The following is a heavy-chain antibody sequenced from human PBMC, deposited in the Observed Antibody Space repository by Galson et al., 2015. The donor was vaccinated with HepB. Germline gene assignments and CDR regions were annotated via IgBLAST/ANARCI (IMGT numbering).Heavy chain of an antibody. D-gene: IGHD2-15*01. CDR2: ISGSGGST. Sequence: SLRLSCAASGFTLSKYAMSWVRQAPGKGLEWVSAISGSGGSTYYADSVKGRFTISRDNSKNTLYLQMNSLRAEDTAVYYCAKGPAVVVAATHFDYWGQGTLVTVSS. J-gene: IGHJ4*02. CDR3: AKGPAVVVAATHFDY. CDR1: GFTLSKYA. V-gene: IGHV3-23*01.